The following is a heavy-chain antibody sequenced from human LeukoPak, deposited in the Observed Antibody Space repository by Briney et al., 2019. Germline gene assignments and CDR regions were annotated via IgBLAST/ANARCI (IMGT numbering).Heavy chain of an antibody. Sequence: PGGSLRLSCAASGFTFSSYSMNWVRQAPGKGLEWVSSISSSSSYIYYADLVKGRFTISRDNAKNSLYLQMNSLRAEDTAVYYCARGPVVVGTLGGFDPWGQGTLVTVSS. J-gene: IGHJ5*02. D-gene: IGHD1-26*01. CDR1: GFTFSSYS. CDR3: ARGPVVVGTLGGFDP. V-gene: IGHV3-21*01. CDR2: ISSSSSYI.